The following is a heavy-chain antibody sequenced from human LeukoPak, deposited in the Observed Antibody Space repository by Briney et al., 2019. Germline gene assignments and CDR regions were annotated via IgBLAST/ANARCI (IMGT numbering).Heavy chain of an antibody. Sequence: GGSLRLSCAASGFTFSSYWMSWVRQAPGKGLEWVANIKQDGSEKYYVDSAKGRFTISRDNAKNSLYLQMNSLRAEDAAVYYCARDLYCSGGSCYSHYFDYWGQGTLVTVSS. V-gene: IGHV3-7*01. J-gene: IGHJ4*02. D-gene: IGHD2-15*01. CDR2: IKQDGSEK. CDR1: GFTFSSYW. CDR3: ARDLYCSGGSCYSHYFDY.